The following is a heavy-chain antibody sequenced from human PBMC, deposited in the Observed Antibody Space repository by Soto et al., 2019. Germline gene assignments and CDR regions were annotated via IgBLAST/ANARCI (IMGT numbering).Heavy chain of an antibody. D-gene: IGHD4-17*01. J-gene: IGHJ6*02. CDR2: IYPGDSDT. CDR1: GYSFTSYW. V-gene: IGHV5-51*01. Sequence: PGESLKISCKGSGYSFTSYWIGWVRQMPGKGLEWMGIIYPGDSDTRYSPSFQGQVTISADKSISTAYLQWSSLKASDTAMYYCARQMHDYGIRYERINYYGMDVWGQGTTVTVSS. CDR3: ARQMHDYGIRYERINYYGMDV.